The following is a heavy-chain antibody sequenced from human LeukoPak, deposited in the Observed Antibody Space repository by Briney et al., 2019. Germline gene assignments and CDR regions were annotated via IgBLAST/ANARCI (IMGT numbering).Heavy chain of an antibody. CDR1: GFTFSSYS. J-gene: IGHJ6*03. CDR2: ISSSSSTT. Sequence: GGSLRLSCAVSGFTFSSYSMNWVRQAPGKGLEWVSYISSSSSTTYYADSVKGRFTISRDNSKNTLYLQMNSLRAEDTAVYYCARGVYYYYYMDVWGKGTTVTVSS. CDR3: ARGVYYYYYMDV. V-gene: IGHV3-48*01.